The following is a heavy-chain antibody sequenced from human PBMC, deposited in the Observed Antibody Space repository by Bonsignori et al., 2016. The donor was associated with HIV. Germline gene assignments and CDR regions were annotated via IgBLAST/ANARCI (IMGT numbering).Heavy chain of an antibody. V-gene: IGHV3-49*02. Sequence: VRQMPGKGLEWVGFIRSKAYGGTTEYAASVKGRFTISRDDSKSIAYLQMNSLKTEDTAVYYCTRVLRFLEFRAFDIWGQGTMVTVSS. CDR3: TRVLRFLEFRAFDI. CDR2: IRSKAYGGTT. J-gene: IGHJ3*02. D-gene: IGHD3-3*01.